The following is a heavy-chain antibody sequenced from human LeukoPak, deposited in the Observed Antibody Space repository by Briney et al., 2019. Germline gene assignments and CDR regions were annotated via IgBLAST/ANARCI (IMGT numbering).Heavy chain of an antibody. CDR3: ARLFRVAGTRWFDP. J-gene: IGHJ5*02. CDR1: GGSINSDSSSSYF. V-gene: IGHV4-39*07. D-gene: IGHD6-19*01. CDR2: IYYTGST. Sequence: SETLSLTCSVSGGSINSDSSSSYFWAWIRQPPGRGMEWIGSIYYTGSTYYNPSLKSRVTISVDTSKNQFSLKLSSVTAADTAVYYCARLFRVAGTRWFDPWGQGTLVTVSS.